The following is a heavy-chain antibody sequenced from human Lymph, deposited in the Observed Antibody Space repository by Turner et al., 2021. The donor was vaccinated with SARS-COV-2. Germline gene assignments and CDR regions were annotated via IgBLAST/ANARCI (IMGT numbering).Heavy chain of an antibody. CDR2: IYTGDSET. J-gene: IGHJ4*02. CDR1: GDGFPTSW. V-gene: IGHV5-51*01. D-gene: IGHD5-12*01. Sequence: LVQSCPAVKQPGVSPKTSVNSSGDGFPTSWIGWVRQMPGKGLEWMGCIYTGDSETRYSPSFQGKVTIPADESISTAYLQWSSRKASDTAMYYCARLPIGGGYSGYDFDYFDYWGQGTLVTVSS. CDR3: ARLPIGGGYSGYDFDYFDY.